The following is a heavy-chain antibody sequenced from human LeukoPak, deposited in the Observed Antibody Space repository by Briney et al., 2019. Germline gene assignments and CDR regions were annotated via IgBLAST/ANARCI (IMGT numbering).Heavy chain of an antibody. V-gene: IGHV4-39*07. CDR1: GGSISSSSYY. Sequence: KPSETLSLTCTVSGGSISSSSYYWGWIRQPPGKGLEWIGSIYYSGSTYYNPSLKSRVTVSVDTSKNQFSLNLNSVTAADTAVYYCARVAIAMAVFDSWGQGTLVTVSS. D-gene: IGHD6-19*01. CDR2: IYYSGST. CDR3: ARVAIAMAVFDS. J-gene: IGHJ4*02.